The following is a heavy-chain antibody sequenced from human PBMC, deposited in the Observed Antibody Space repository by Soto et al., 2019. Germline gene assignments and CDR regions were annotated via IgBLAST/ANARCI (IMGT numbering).Heavy chain of an antibody. Sequence: EVQLVESGGGLVQPGGSLRLSCAASGFTFSSYEMNWVRQAPGKGLEWVSYISSSGSTIYYADSVKGRFTISRDNAKNSLYLQMNSLRAEDTAVYYCARETKQQPENYYYYGMDVWGQVTTVTVSS. CDR2: ISSSGSTI. J-gene: IGHJ6*02. CDR1: GFTFSSYE. V-gene: IGHV3-48*03. D-gene: IGHD6-13*01. CDR3: ARETKQQPENYYYYGMDV.